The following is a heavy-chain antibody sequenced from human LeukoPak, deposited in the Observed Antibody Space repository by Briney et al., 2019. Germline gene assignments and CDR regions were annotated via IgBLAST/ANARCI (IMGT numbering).Heavy chain of an antibody. V-gene: IGHV1-8*01. D-gene: IGHD2-8*01. Sequence: ASVKVSCKASGYTVTSYDINWVRQATGQGLEWMGWLNPNSGNTGYAQKFQGRVTMTRNTSISTAYMELSSLRSEDTAVYYRARVKGVAIVLMVYAIPNYYYYGKDVWGQGTTVTVSS. CDR2: LNPNSGNT. CDR3: ARVKGVAIVLMVYAIPNYYYYGKDV. CDR1: GYTVTSYD. J-gene: IGHJ6*02.